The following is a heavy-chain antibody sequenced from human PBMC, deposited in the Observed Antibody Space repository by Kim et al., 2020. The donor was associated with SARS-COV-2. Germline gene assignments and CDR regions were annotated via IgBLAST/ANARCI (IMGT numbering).Heavy chain of an antibody. D-gene: IGHD3-10*01. CDR1: GITFSNAW. J-gene: IGHJ4*02. CDR2: IKSEVNGGTT. CDR3: TTDLPGRGGFPDY. Sequence: GGSLRLSCLVSGITFSNAWMTWVRQAPGKGLEWVGRIKSEVNGGTTDYAAPVKGRFTISRDDSKNMLYLQMNSLKADDTAVYYCTTDLPGRGGFPDYWGQGTLVTVSS. V-gene: IGHV3-15*01.